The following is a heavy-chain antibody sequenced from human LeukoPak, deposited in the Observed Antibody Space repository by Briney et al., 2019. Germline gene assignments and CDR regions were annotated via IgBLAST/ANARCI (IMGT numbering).Heavy chain of an antibody. V-gene: IGHV4-34*01. CDR1: GGSFSGYY. Sequence: SETLSLTCAVYGGSFSGYYWSWIRQPPGKGLEWIGEINHSGSTNYNPSLKSRVTISVDTSKNQFSLKLSSVTAADTAVYYCAKNSRGLDYGDFSVFDPWGQGTLVTVSS. CDR2: INHSGST. D-gene: IGHD4-17*01. J-gene: IGHJ5*02. CDR3: AKNSRGLDYGDFSVFDP.